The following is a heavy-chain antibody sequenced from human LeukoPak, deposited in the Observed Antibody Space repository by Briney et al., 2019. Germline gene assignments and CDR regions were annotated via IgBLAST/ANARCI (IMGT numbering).Heavy chain of an antibody. CDR2: ISSSSSYI. V-gene: IGHV3-21*01. D-gene: IGHD5-18*01. J-gene: IGHJ4*02. CDR1: GFTFSSYS. CDR3: ARVGRRAMGAFDY. Sequence: GSLRLSCAASGFTFSSYSMNWVRQAPGKGLEWVSSISSSSSYIYYADSVKGRFTISRDNAKNSLYLQMNSLRAEDTAVYYCARVGRRAMGAFDYWGQGTLVTVSS.